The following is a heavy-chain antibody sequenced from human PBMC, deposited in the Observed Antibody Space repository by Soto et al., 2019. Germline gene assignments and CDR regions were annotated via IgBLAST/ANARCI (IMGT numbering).Heavy chain of an antibody. J-gene: IGHJ6*02. CDR1: GYTFTSYG. CDR3: ARAGKYYYGSGSPYYYGMDV. V-gene: IGHV1-18*04. Sequence: QVQLVQSGAAVKKPGASVKVSCKASGYTFTSYGVSWVRQAPGQGLEWMGWISGYNGNTNYAQKLQGRVTMTTDTTTSTAYMEQRSLRSDDTAVYYCARAGKYYYGSGSPYYYGMDVWGQGITVTVSS. CDR2: ISGYNGNT. D-gene: IGHD3-10*01.